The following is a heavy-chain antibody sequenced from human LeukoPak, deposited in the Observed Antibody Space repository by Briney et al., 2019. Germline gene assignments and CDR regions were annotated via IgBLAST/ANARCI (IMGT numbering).Heavy chain of an antibody. J-gene: IGHJ4*02. D-gene: IGHD4-17*01. Sequence: QPGGSLRLSCAASGFTFSSYEMSWVRQTPGKGLEWVSYISSSGTTIYYADSVRGRFTISRDNAKNSLYLQMNSLRADDTAVYYCATGSYGDYFFDFWGQGTLVTVSS. CDR3: ATGSYGDYFFDF. CDR2: ISSSGTTI. CDR1: GFTFSSYE. V-gene: IGHV3-48*03.